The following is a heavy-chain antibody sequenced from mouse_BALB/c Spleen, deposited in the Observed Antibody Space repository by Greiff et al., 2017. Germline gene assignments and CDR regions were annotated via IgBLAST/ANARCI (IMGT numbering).Heavy chain of an antibody. D-gene: IGHD4-1*01. V-gene: IGHV7-3*02. Sequence: EVQLVESGGGLVQPGGSLRLSCATSGFTFTDYYMSWVRQPPGKALEWLGFIRNKANGYTTEYSASVKGRFTISRDNSQSILYLQMNTLRAEDSATYYCAREGDWDWYFDVWGAGTTVTVSS. J-gene: IGHJ1*01. CDR1: GFTFTDYY. CDR2: IRNKANGYTT. CDR3: AREGDWDWYFDV.